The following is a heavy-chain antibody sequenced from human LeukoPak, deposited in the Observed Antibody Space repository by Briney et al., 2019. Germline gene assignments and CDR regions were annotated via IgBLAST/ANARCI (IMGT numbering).Heavy chain of an antibody. Sequence: PGGSLRLSCAASGFRFSTYWMTWVRQAPGKGPEWVANIKEDGSATYYVDSVKGRFTISRDNAKKSLYLQMNSLRAEDTAVYYCARDSPGYLAYDSWGQGTLVTVSS. CDR3: ARDSPGYLAYDS. D-gene: IGHD1-1*01. J-gene: IGHJ4*02. CDR1: GFRFSTYW. CDR2: IKEDGSAT. V-gene: IGHV3-7*04.